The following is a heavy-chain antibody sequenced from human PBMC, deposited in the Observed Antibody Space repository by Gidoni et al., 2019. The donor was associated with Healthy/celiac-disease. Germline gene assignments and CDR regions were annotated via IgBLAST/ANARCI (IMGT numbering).Heavy chain of an antibody. V-gene: IGHV1-2*02. CDR1: GYTFTGYY. CDR2: INPNSGGT. D-gene: IGHD1-26*01. J-gene: IGHJ4*02. CDR3: ASERGSSGSSTFDY. Sequence: QVQLVQSGAEVKKPGASVKFSCKASGYTFTGYYMHWVRQAPGQGLEWMGWINPNSGGTNYAQKCQGRVTMTRDTSISTAYMELSRLRSDDTAVYYCASERGSSGSSTFDYWGQGTLVTVSS.